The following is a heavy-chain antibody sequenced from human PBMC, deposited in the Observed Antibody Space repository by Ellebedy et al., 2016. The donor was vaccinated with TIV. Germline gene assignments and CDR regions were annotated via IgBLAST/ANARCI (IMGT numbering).Heavy chain of an antibody. CDR1: GGSISSSSYY. CDR2: IYNSGST. D-gene: IGHD5-18*01. Sequence: GSLRLSXTVSGGSISSSSYYWGWIRQPPGKGLEWIGSIYNSGSTYYNPSPKSRVTISVDTSKNQFSLKLSSVTAADTAVYYCSGYSDGFFAWTWGQGTLVTVSS. CDR3: SGYSDGFFAWT. J-gene: IGHJ5*02. V-gene: IGHV4-39*01.